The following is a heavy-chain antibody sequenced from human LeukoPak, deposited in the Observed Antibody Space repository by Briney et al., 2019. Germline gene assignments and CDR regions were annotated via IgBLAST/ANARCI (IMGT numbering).Heavy chain of an antibody. CDR1: GFTFSDYY. CDR2: ISSSGSTI. CDR3: AKEVHNGIDY. J-gene: IGHJ4*02. V-gene: IGHV3-11*01. D-gene: IGHD1-14*01. Sequence: TTGGSLRLSCAASGFTFSDYYMSWIRQAPGKGLEWVSYISSSGSTIHCADSVKGRFTISRDNAKNSLYLQMNSLRAEDTAVYYCAKEVHNGIDYWGQGTLVTVSS.